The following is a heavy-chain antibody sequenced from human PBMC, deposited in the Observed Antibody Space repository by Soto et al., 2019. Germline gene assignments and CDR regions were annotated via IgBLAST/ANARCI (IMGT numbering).Heavy chain of an antibody. V-gene: IGHV3-30-3*01. J-gene: IGHJ6*02. CDR3: ARDLSGVYYYYGMDV. CDR1: GFTFSSYA. D-gene: IGHD3-10*01. Sequence: GGSLRLSCAACGFTFSSYAMHWVRQAPGKGLEWVAVISYDGSNKYYADSVKGRFTISRDNSKNTLYLQMNSLRAEDTAVYYCARDLSGVYYYYGMDVWGQGTTVTVSS. CDR2: ISYDGSNK.